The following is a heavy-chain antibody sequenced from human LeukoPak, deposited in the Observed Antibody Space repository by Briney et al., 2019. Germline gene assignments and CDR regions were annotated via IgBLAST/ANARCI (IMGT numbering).Heavy chain of an antibody. V-gene: IGHV4-59*01. CDR1: GGSISSYY. D-gene: IGHD7-27*01. CDR3: ARANWFSRDAFDI. J-gene: IGHJ3*02. CDR2: IYYSGST. Sequence: SETLSLTCTVSGGSISSYYWSWIRQPPGKGLEWIGYIYYSGSTNYNPSLKSRVTISVDTSKNQFSLKLSSVTAADTAVYYCARANWFSRDAFDIWGQGTMVTVSS.